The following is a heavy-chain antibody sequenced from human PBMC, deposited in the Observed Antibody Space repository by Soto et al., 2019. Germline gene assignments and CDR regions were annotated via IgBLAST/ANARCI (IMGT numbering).Heavy chain of an antibody. D-gene: IGHD3-3*01. CDR3: ARHRAGDTIFGAFDI. CDR1: GFTFSSYS. CDR2: ISSSSSYI. Sequence: GGSLRLSCAASGFTFSSYSMNWVRQAPGKGLEWVSSISSSSSYIYYADSVKGRFTISRDNAKNSLYLQMNSLRAEDTAVYYCARHRAGDTIFGAFDIWGQGTMVTVSS. V-gene: IGHV3-21*01. J-gene: IGHJ3*02.